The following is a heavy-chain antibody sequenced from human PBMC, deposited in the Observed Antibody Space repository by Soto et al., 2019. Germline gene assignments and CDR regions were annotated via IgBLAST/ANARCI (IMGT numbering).Heavy chain of an antibody. CDR3: ARSSSWGGYYYYYMDV. CDR2: INHSGST. Sequence: QVQLQQWGAGLLKPSETLSLTCAVYGGSFSGYYWSWIRQPPGKGLEWIGGINHSGSTNYNPSLKSRVTISVDTSKNQFSLKLSSVTAADTAVYYCARSSSWGGYYYYYMDVWGKGTTVTVSS. J-gene: IGHJ6*03. D-gene: IGHD2-15*01. CDR1: GGSFSGYY. V-gene: IGHV4-34*01.